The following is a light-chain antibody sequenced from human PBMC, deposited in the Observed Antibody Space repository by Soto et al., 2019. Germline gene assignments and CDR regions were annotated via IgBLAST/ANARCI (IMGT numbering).Light chain of an antibody. CDR1: QSINSE. CDR2: GAS. J-gene: IGKJ2*01. CDR3: QQGHNWPLT. Sequence: EIAMTQSPATLSLSPGEGAALSCRASQSINSELAWYQQKPGQPPRLLIYGASTRATGVPARFTGSESGSEFTLTIGGLQSEDVAVYYCQQGHNWPLTVGQGTRLEI. V-gene: IGKV3-15*01.